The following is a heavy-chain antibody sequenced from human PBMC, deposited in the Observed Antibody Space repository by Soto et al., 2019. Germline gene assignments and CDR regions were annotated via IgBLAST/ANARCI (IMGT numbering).Heavy chain of an antibody. J-gene: IGHJ4*02. CDR1: GFSVSSNY. CDR3: ARGPFSQYSHDTSGFQR. D-gene: IGHD3-22*01. Sequence: GGSLRLSCSASGFSVSSNYMNWVRQAPWKGLEWVSVIYSGGDTHYTDSVKGRFTVSTDKSENTVFLQMRSLRAEDTGIYYCARGPFSQYSHDTSGFQRWGLGTLVTV. CDR2: IYSGGDT. V-gene: IGHV3-53*01.